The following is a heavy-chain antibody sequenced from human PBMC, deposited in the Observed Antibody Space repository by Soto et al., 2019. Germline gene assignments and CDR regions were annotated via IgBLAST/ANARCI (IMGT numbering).Heavy chain of an antibody. CDR2: IYYSVST. D-gene: IGHD6-6*01. V-gene: IGHV4-39*01. CDR3: ARHVSSSVFDY. J-gene: IGHJ4*02. CDR1: GGSINSSGYC. Sequence: PSEPLSLTRTVSGGSINSSGYCWGWIRQPPGEGLEWIGSIYYSVSTYYNPSLKSRVTISVDTAKNQFSLKLSSVTAADTAVYYCARHVSSSVFDYWGQGTLVTVS.